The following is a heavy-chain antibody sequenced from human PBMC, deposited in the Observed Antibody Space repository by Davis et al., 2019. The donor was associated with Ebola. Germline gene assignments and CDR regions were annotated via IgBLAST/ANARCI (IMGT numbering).Heavy chain of an antibody. D-gene: IGHD3-10*01. V-gene: IGHV4-4*02. Sequence: GSLRLSCAVSGGSISSSNWWSWVRQPPGKGLEWIGEIYHSGSTNYNPSLKSRVTISVDTSKNQFSLKLSSVTAADTAVYYCARGGGRRYADYWGQGTLVTVSS. CDR1: GGSISSSNW. J-gene: IGHJ4*02. CDR2: IYHSGST. CDR3: ARGGGRRYADY.